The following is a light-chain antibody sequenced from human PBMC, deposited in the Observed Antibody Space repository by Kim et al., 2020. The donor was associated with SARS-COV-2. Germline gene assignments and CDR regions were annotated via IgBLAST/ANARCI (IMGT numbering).Light chain of an antibody. Sequence: ALVQTIRITCQGDSRRNFYVSWYQQKPGQAPVLVIYCKRHRPSGVADRFTGSISGTPASLTITGAQAEYEADYYCNSRDSSGNRYVFGTGTKVTVL. CDR3: NSRDSSGNRYV. V-gene: IGLV3-19*01. J-gene: IGLJ1*01. CDR2: CKR. CDR1: SRRNFY.